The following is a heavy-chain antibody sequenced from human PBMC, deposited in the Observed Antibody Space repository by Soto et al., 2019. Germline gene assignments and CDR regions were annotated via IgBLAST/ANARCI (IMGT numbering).Heavy chain of an antibody. CDR1: GGSISSSSYY. V-gene: IGHV4-39*01. Sequence: TSETLSLTCTVSGGSISSSSYYWGWIRQPPGKGLEWIGSIYYSGSTYYNPSLKSRVTISVDTSKNQFSLKLSSVTAADTAVYYCARHDTGFGELNIDYWGQGTLVTVS. CDR2: IYYSGST. CDR3: ARHDTGFGELNIDY. J-gene: IGHJ4*02. D-gene: IGHD3-10*01.